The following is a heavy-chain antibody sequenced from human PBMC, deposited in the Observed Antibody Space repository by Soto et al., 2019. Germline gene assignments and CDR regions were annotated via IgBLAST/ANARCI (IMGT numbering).Heavy chain of an antibody. V-gene: IGHV4-59*08. CDR3: ARLGAYYQALDS. J-gene: IGHJ4*02. CDR2: IYYAGTT. CDR1: DGSISPNY. D-gene: IGHD3-22*01. Sequence: QVQLQESGPGRVKPSETLSLRCTVSDGSISPNYWTWIRQPPGKGLEWIGYIYYAGTTTYNPSLQSPVSISVDTSKTEVSLKLTSVPAADTAVYYCARLGAYYQALDSWGQGTLVTVSS.